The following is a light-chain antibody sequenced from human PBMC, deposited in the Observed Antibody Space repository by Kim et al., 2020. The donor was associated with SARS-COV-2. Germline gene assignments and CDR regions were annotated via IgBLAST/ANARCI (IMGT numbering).Light chain of an antibody. CDR2: DVS. J-gene: IGLJ3*02. Sequence: GQSITISCTGTSSDVGGYNYVSWYQQHPGKAPKLMIYDVSNRPSGVSNRFSGSKSGNTASLTISGLQAEDEADYYCSSYTSSSPLVFGGGTKVTVL. CDR3: SSYTSSSPLV. CDR1: SSDVGGYNY. V-gene: IGLV2-14*03.